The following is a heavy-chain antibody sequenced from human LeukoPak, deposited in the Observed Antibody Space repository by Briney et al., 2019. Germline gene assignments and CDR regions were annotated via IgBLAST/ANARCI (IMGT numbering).Heavy chain of an antibody. CDR2: INHSGST. CDR1: GGSFSGYY. Sequence: SETLSLTCAVYGGSFSGYYWSWIRQPPGKGLEWIGEINHSGSTNYNPSLKSRVTISVDTSKNQFSLKLSSVTAADTAVYYCARGPRSSGYRRGFDPWGQGTLVTVSS. CDR3: ARGPRSSGYRRGFDP. V-gene: IGHV4-34*01. D-gene: IGHD3-22*01. J-gene: IGHJ5*02.